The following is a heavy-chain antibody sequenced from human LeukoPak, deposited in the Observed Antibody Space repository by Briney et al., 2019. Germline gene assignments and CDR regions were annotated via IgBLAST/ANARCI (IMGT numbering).Heavy chain of an antibody. CDR3: AREEAIGSSWYHTYYFDY. J-gene: IGHJ4*02. CDR1: GFTFSSYS. V-gene: IGHV3-21*01. Sequence: GGSLRLSCAASGFTFSSYSMNWVRQAPGKGLEWVSSISSSSSYIYYADSVKGRFPISRDNAKNSLYLQMNSLRAEDTAVYYCAREEAIGSSWYHTYYFDYWGQGTLVTVSS. CDR2: ISSSSSYI. D-gene: IGHD6-13*01.